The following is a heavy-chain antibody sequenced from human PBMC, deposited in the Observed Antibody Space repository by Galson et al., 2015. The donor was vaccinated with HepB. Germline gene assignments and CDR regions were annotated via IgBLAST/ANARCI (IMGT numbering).Heavy chain of an antibody. D-gene: IGHD6-19*01. CDR3: ARGCSSDWSVSIGY. Sequence: SLRLSCAASGFTFSSYAMSWVRQAPGMGLEWVSAISGSGGSTYYADSVKGRFTISRDNAKNTLYLQMNSLRAEDTAVYYCARGCSSDWSVSIGYWGQGTLVTVSS. V-gene: IGHV3-23*01. CDR2: ISGSGGST. J-gene: IGHJ4*02. CDR1: GFTFSSYA.